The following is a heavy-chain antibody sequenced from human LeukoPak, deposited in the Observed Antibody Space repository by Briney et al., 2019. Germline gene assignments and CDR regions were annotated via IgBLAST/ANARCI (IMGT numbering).Heavy chain of an antibody. V-gene: IGHV4-59*08. D-gene: IGHD3-16*01. CDR3: ARQIRMDV. J-gene: IGHJ6*04. CDR1: GGSVSDYY. Sequence: SETLSLTCTVSGGSVSDYYWSWIRQSPGKGLEWIGYIYYTGSTSYNPSLRSRVTMSADTSKNQFSLKLSSVTAADTAVYYCARQIRMDVWGKGTTVTISS. CDR2: IYYTGST.